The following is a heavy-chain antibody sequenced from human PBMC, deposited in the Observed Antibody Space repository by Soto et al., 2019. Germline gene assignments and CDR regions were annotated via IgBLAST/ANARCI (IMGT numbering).Heavy chain of an antibody. J-gene: IGHJ5*02. V-gene: IGHV4-34*01. CDR3: AREVGSCPYNWFDP. CDR1: GGSFSDYY. D-gene: IGHD2-15*01. CDR2: INHSGNT. Sequence: QVQLQQWGAGLLKPSETLSLTCAVYGGSFSDYYWTWIRQPPGKGLEWIGEINHSGNTNYNPSLKSRVTISVDTSKNQFSLKLSSVTAADTAVYYCAREVGSCPYNWFDPWGQGTLVTVSS.